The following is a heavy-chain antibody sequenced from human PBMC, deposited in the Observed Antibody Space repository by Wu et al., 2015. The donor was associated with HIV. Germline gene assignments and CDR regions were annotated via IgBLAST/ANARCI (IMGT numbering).Heavy chain of an antibody. CDR2: INPNSGDS. CDR3: ATTLRSGSSGYLKY. CDR1: GYTFIGYY. J-gene: IGHJ4*02. D-gene: IGHD3-22*01. Sequence: QVQLVQSGPEVKKPGASMKVSCKASGYTFIGYYIHWVRQAPGQGLEYMGWINPNSGDSNYAPKFHVRVTMTRDTSISTAYLDLSRLRSDDTAVYYCATTLRSGSSGYLKYWGLGTLVTVPS. V-gene: IGHV1-2*02.